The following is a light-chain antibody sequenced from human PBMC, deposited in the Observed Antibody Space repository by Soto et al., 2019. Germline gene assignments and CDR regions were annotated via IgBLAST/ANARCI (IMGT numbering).Light chain of an antibody. J-gene: IGKJ5*01. Sequence: EIVMTQSPATLSVSPGESATLSCRASQSIGSNLAWYQQKPGQAARLLIYGATRATGLPARFSGSGSGTEFTLTISSLQSEDFAVYYCLQRSNWPTFGQGTRLEIK. CDR1: QSIGSN. CDR3: LQRSNWPT. V-gene: IGKV3-15*01. CDR2: GA.